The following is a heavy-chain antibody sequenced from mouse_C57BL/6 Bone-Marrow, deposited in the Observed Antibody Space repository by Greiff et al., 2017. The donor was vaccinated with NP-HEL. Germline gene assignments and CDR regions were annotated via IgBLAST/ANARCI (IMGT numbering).Heavy chain of an antibody. J-gene: IGHJ2*01. CDR2: IYPRSGNT. D-gene: IGHD3-2*02. CDR1: GYTFTSYG. Sequence: QVHVKQSGAELARPGASVKLSCKASGYTFTSYGISWVKQRTGQGLEWIGEIYPRSGNTYYNEKFKGKATLTADKSSSTAYMELRSLTSEDSAVYYCARKDSSGVYYFDYWGQGTTLTVSS. CDR3: ARKDSSGVYYFDY. V-gene: IGHV1-81*01.